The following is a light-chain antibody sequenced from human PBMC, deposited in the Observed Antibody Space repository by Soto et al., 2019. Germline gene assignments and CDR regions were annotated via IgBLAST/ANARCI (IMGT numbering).Light chain of an antibody. V-gene: IGKV1-9*01. CDR3: QQLNSFPIT. CDR1: QAISSY. CDR2: AAS. Sequence: DIQLSQAPSVLSASAGDRVSITCRASQAISSYLAWYQQKPGRAPKLLIYAASTLQSGVPSRFSGSGSGTEFTLTITSLQPEDFATYYCQQLNSFPITFGQGTRLETK. J-gene: IGKJ5*01.